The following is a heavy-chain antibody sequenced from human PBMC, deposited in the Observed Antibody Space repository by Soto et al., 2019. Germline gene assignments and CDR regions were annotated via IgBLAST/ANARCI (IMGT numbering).Heavy chain of an antibody. CDR2: INPSGGST. Sequence: GASVKVSCKASGYTFPSYYMHWVRHTPGQGVEWMGIINPSGGSTNNAQKFQGKVTMTRDTSTSTVYMELSSLRSEDTAVFYCARAYSGSSSYDYWGQGTLVTVS. CDR1: GYTFPSYY. J-gene: IGHJ4*02. V-gene: IGHV1-46*01. CDR3: ARAYSGSSSYDY. D-gene: IGHD1-26*01.